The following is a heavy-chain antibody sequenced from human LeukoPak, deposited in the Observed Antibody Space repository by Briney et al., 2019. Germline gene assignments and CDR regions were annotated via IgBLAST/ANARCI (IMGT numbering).Heavy chain of an antibody. V-gene: IGHV1-69*04. Sequence: ASVKVSCKASGGTFSSYAISWVRHAPGPGLERMGMIIPILGIANNAQKFHGRVTITADKSTSTAYMELSSLRSEDTAVYYCERDGGSGYDPFDYWGQGTLVTVSS. CDR1: GGTFSSYA. CDR3: ERDGGSGYDPFDY. CDR2: IIPILGIA. J-gene: IGHJ4*02. D-gene: IGHD5-12*01.